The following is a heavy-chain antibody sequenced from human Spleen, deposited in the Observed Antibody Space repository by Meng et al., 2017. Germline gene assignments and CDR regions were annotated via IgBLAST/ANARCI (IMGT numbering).Heavy chain of an antibody. CDR1: GDSISSSDW. Sequence: QVQLQDAGPGLVKRSGTLSLTSAASGDSISSSDWWSWVRQPPGKGLEWIADIYRSGSTNYNPSLKSRVTISVDRSKNQFSLKLTSVTAADTAVYYCARAHSSGWSPHAYWGQGSLVTVSS. CDR2: IYRSGST. V-gene: IGHV4-4*02. D-gene: IGHD6-19*01. J-gene: IGHJ4*02. CDR3: ARAHSSGWSPHAY.